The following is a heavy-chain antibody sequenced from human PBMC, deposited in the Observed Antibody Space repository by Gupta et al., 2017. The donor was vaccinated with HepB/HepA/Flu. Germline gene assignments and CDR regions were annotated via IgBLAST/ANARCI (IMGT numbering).Heavy chain of an antibody. Sequence: VQLVESGGGLVQPGGSLKRSCAAPGVTFSGSPMHWVRHASGKGLEWVGRIRSKANSYATAYAASVKGRFTISRDDSKNTAYLQMNSLKTEDTAVYYCTGTYYDFWSALTPWWGQGTLVTVSS. CDR3: TGTYYDFWSALTPW. V-gene: IGHV3-73*02. CDR1: GVTFSGSP. D-gene: IGHD3-3*01. J-gene: IGHJ4*02. CDR2: IRSKANSYAT.